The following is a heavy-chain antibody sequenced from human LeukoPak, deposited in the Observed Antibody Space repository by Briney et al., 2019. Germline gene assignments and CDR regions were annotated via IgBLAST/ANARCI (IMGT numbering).Heavy chain of an antibody. D-gene: IGHD6-6*01. J-gene: IGHJ5*02. Sequence: ASVKVSCKASGYTFTSYDINWVRQATGQGLEWMGWMNPNSGNTGYAQKFQGRVTITRNTSISTAYMELSSLRSEDTAVYYCARGRQLARVAAYKNWFDPWGQGTLVTVPS. CDR3: ARGRQLARVAAYKNWFDP. CDR1: GYTFTSYD. CDR2: MNPNSGNT. V-gene: IGHV1-8*03.